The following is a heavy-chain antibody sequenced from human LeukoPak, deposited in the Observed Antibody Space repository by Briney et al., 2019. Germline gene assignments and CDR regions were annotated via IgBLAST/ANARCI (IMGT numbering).Heavy chain of an antibody. Sequence: GESLKISCNVSGYSFTTYWISWVSQMPGKGLEWMGRIDPSDSYTDYAPSFQGHVTISADRSLSTAYLQWYSLKASDTAMYYYARQDFWGQGTLVTVSS. V-gene: IGHV5-10-1*01. J-gene: IGHJ4*02. CDR2: IDPSDSYT. CDR3: ARQDF. CDR1: GYSFTTYW.